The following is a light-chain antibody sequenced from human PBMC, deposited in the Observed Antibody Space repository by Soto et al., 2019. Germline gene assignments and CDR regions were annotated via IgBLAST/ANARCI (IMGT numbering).Light chain of an antibody. J-gene: IGKJ2*01. CDR2: AAS. V-gene: IGKV1-12*01. CDR1: QGISNW. Sequence: DIQMTQSPSSVSASVGDRVTITCRASQGISNWLAWYQQKAGQAPKLLIYAASGLHSGVPSRFSGRGSGTDFTLTISSLQPEDFATYFCQQSDSFPHTVGRGTKLEI. CDR3: QQSDSFPHT.